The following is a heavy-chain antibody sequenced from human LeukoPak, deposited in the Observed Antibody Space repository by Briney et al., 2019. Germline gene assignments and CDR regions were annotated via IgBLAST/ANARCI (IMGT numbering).Heavy chain of an antibody. CDR3: ARGWTDSSGWSYYYYGMDV. CDR1: GYTFTGYY. D-gene: IGHD6-19*01. V-gene: IGHV1-2*02. J-gene: IGHJ6*02. Sequence: ASVKVSCKASGYTFTGYYMHWVRQAPGQGLEWMGWINPNSGGTNYAQKFQGRVTMTRDTSISTAYMELSRLRSDDTAVYYCARGWTDSSGWSYYYYGMDVWGQGTTVTVSS. CDR2: INPNSGGT.